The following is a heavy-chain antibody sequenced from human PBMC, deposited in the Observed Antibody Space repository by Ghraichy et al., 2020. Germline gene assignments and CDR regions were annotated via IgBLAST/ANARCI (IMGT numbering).Heavy chain of an antibody. D-gene: IGHD6-6*01. V-gene: IGHV4-39*01. J-gene: IGHJ4*02. CDR1: GGSISSSSYY. CDR3: ARRDSSSSFDY. Sequence: SETLSLTCTVSGGSISSSSYYWGWIRQPPGKGLEWIGSIYYSGSTYYNPSLKSRVTISVDTSKNQFSLKLSSVTAADTAVYYCARRDSSSSFDYWGQGTLVTVSS. CDR2: IYYSGST.